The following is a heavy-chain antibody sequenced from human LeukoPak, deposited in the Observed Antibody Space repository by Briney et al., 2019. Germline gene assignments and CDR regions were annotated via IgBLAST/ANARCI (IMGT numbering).Heavy chain of an antibody. CDR1: GGSSNSYY. Sequence: SETLSLTCTVSGGSSNSYYWSWIRQPAGKGLEWIGLIYTSGSTNYNPSLKSRVTMSVDASKNQFSLKLSSVTAADTAVYYCARDFDSWGQGTLVIVSS. CDR3: ARDFDS. CDR2: IYTSGST. J-gene: IGHJ4*02. V-gene: IGHV4-4*07.